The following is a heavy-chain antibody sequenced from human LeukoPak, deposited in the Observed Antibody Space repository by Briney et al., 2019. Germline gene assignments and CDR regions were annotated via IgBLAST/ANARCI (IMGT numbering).Heavy chain of an antibody. CDR3: ATETNGRHYDY. Sequence: GGSLRLSCTASGLTFSTSGFNWVRQAPGKGLEWVASIGPTGSDRYHADSIKGRFTISRDNANNFLYLQMNSLRAEDTAVYYCATETNGRHYDYWGQGTLLTVSS. CDR2: IGPTGSDR. V-gene: IGHV3-21*06. J-gene: IGHJ4*02. D-gene: IGHD1-14*01. CDR1: GLTFSTSG.